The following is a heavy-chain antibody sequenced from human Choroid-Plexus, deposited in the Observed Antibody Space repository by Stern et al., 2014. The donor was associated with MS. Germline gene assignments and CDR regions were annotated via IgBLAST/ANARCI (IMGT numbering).Heavy chain of an antibody. CDR3: AKDRQYLTYFFDH. D-gene: IGHD2/OR15-2a*01. J-gene: IGHJ5*02. Sequence: VQLLESVGGVVQPGRPLRLSCVASGFTFGSCAMHWVCQAPGKGLEWVAGVSYDGSNKYYADSVKGRFTISRDNSQNTLYMQMSSLRPEDTAVYYCAKDRQYLTYFFDHWGQGSLVTVSS. V-gene: IGHV3-30*18. CDR2: VSYDGSNK. CDR1: GFTFGSCA.